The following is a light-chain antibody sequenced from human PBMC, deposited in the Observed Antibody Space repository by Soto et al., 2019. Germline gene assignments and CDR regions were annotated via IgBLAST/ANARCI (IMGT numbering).Light chain of an antibody. CDR1: QIIANN. Sequence: DIAMTQSPASLSVSAGESATLSCRASQIIANNLAWYQQKPGQAPRLTIYGASSRATGIPDRFSGSGSGTDFTLTISRLEPEDFAVYYCQQYGSSLGTFGPGTKVDIK. J-gene: IGKJ3*01. V-gene: IGKV3-20*01. CDR3: QQYGSSLGT. CDR2: GAS.